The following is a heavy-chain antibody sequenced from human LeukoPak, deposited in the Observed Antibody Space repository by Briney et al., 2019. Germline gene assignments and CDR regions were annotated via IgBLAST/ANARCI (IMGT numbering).Heavy chain of an antibody. CDR2: IYTSGST. V-gene: IGHV4-4*07. Sequence: SETLSLTCTVSGGSISSYYWSWIRQPAGKGLEWIGRIYTSGSTNYNPSLKSRVTMSVDTSKNQFSLKLSSVTAADTAVYYCARVLGDYVWGSYDIWGQGTMVTVSS. D-gene: IGHD3-16*01. CDR1: GGSISSYY. CDR3: ARVLGDYVWGSYDI. J-gene: IGHJ3*02.